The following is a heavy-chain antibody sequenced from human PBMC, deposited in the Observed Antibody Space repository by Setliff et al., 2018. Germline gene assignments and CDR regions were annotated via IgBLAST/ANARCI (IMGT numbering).Heavy chain of an antibody. CDR3: ARGSRAGWYSSYYFDY. Sequence: SVKVSCKASGGTFSSYAISWVRQAPGQGLEWMGGIIPIFGTANYAQKFQGRVTITTDESTSTAYMELSSLRSEDTAVYYCARGSRAGWYSSYYFDYWGQGTLVTVSS. D-gene: IGHD1-26*01. CDR2: IIPIFGTA. J-gene: IGHJ4*02. V-gene: IGHV1-69*05. CDR1: GGTFSSYA.